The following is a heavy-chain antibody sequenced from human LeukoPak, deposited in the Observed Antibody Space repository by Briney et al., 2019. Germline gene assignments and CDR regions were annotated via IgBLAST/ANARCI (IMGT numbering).Heavy chain of an antibody. CDR2: IIPILGIA. J-gene: IGHJ4*02. CDR3: ARVLAAAGSFYYFDY. V-gene: IGHV1-69*04. D-gene: IGHD6-13*01. CDR1: GGTFSSYA. Sequence: PSASVKVSCKASGGTFSSYAISWVRQAPGQGLEWMGRIIPILGIANYAQKFQGRVTITADKSTSTAYMELSSLRSEDTAVYYCARVLAAAGSFYYFDYWGQGTLVTVSS.